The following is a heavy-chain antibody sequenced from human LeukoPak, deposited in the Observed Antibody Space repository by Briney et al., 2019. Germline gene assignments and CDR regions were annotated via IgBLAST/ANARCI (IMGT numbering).Heavy chain of an antibody. J-gene: IGHJ4*02. D-gene: IGHD2-15*01. Sequence: SETLPLTCTVSGGSISSYYWSWIRQPAGKGLEWIGRIYTSGVTSYNPSLKSRVAISIDTSKNQFSLNLSSVTAADTAVYYCARLSLHCSGGSCYRGAFDSWGQGTLVTVSS. CDR2: IYTSGVT. V-gene: IGHV4-4*07. CDR1: GGSISSYY. CDR3: ARLSLHCSGGSCYRGAFDS.